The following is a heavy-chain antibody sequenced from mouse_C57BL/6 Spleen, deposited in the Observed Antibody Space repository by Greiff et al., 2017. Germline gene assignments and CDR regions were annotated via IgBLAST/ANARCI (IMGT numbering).Heavy chain of an antibody. Sequence: QVHVKQPGAELVRPGSSVKLSCKASGYTFTSYWMHWVKQRPIQGLEWIGNIDPSDSETHYNQKFKDKATLTVDKSSSTAYMQLSSLTSEDSAVYYCARQGYGSSYWYFDVWGTGTTVTVSS. V-gene: IGHV1-52*01. J-gene: IGHJ1*03. CDR2: IDPSDSET. D-gene: IGHD1-1*01. CDR3: ARQGYGSSYWYFDV. CDR1: GYTFTSYW.